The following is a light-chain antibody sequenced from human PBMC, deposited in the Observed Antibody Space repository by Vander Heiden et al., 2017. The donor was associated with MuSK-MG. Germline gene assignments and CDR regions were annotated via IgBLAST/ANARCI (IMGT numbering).Light chain of an antibody. CDR3: QQTDSTPFA. CDR1: QSIANY. J-gene: IGKJ3*01. Sequence: DIQMTQSPSSLSASVGDRVIIICRASQSIANYLNWYQQKPGKVPKLLIYAASRLQSGVPSRFSGSGSGTEFTLTIGSLQPEDFATYYCQQTDSTPFAFGPGTKVDVE. V-gene: IGKV1-39*01. CDR2: AAS.